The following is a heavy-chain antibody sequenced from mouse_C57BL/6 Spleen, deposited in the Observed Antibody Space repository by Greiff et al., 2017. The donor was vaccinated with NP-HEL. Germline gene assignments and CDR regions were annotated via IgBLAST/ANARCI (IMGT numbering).Heavy chain of an antibody. CDR2: INPNNGGT. V-gene: IGHV1-22*01. Sequence: EVKLVESGPELVKPGASVKMSCKASGYTFTDYNMHWVKQSHGKSLEWIGYINPNNGGTSYNQKFKGKATLTVNKSSSTAYMELRSLTSEDSAVYYCARWDYDYDEGFAYWGQGTLVTVSA. CDR1: GYTFTDYN. D-gene: IGHD2-4*01. J-gene: IGHJ3*01. CDR3: ARWDYDYDEGFAY.